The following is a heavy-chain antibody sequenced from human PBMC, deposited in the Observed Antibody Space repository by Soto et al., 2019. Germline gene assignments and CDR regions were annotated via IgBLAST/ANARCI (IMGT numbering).Heavy chain of an antibody. J-gene: IGHJ4*02. Sequence: GGSLRLCWAAAGFTFSGYARSWVLQAPGKGLEWVSAISGSGGSTYYADSVKGRFTISRDNSKNTLYLRMNSLRAEDTAVYYCAKTEGDYGDYYFDYWGQGTLVTVSS. D-gene: IGHD4-17*01. CDR2: ISGSGGST. V-gene: IGHV3-23*01. CDR1: GFTFSGYA. CDR3: AKTEGDYGDYYFDY.